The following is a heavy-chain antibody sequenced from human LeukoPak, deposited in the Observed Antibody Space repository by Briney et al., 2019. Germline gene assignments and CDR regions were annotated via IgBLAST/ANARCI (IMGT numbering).Heavy chain of an antibody. Sequence: PGGSLRLSCVASGFTFSSYTMHWVRQAPGKGLEYVSAISSNGGDTYYANSVKGRFTISRDNSKNTLSLQMGSLRVDDMAVYYCARNSSGSHDAFDIWGQGTMVTVSS. D-gene: IGHD3-22*01. CDR3: ARNSSGSHDAFDI. CDR2: ISSNGGDT. J-gene: IGHJ3*02. CDR1: GFTFSSYT. V-gene: IGHV3-64*01.